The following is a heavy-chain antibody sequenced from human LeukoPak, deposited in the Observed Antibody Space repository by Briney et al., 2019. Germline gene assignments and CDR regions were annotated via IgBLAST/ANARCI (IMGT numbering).Heavy chain of an antibody. D-gene: IGHD4-23*01. J-gene: IGHJ4*02. Sequence: GGSLRLSCAASGFTVSSNYMSWVRQAPGKGLEWVSVIYSGGSTYYADSVKGRFTISRDNSKNTLYLQMNSLRAEDTAVYYCARDQPDYGGTGIDYWGQGTLVPVSS. CDR2: IYSGGST. CDR1: GFTVSSNY. CDR3: ARDQPDYGGTGIDY. V-gene: IGHV3-53*01.